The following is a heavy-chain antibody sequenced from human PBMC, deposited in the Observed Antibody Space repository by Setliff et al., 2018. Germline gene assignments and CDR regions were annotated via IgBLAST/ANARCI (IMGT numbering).Heavy chain of an antibody. J-gene: IGHJ6*02. Sequence: PSETLSLTCTVSGASLRSGSNYWGWFRQPAGKGLEWIRRIYTDGTTNYNPPLKSRVSISADTSMNHFSLRMTSVSAADTAVYYCAKEHVVISFVTNTHHHYGMDVWGQGATVTVSS. CDR1: GASLRSGSNY. CDR3: AKEHVVISFVTNTHHHYGMDV. CDR2: IYTDGTT. D-gene: IGHD2-8*01. V-gene: IGHV4-61*02.